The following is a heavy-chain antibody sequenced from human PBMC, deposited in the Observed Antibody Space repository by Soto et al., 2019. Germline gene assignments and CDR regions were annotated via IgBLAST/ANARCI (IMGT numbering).Heavy chain of an antibody. V-gene: IGHV3-23*01. D-gene: IGHD4-17*01. Sequence: EVQLLESGGGLVQPGGSLRLSCAASGFTFSSYAMSWVRQAPGKGLEWVSAISGSGGSTYYADSVKGRFTISRDNSKNTLYLQMNSLRAEDTAVYYCAKATTVTTGRPYYYYMDVWGKGTTVTVSS. CDR1: GFTFSSYA. CDR3: AKATTVTTGRPYYYYMDV. CDR2: ISGSGGST. J-gene: IGHJ6*03.